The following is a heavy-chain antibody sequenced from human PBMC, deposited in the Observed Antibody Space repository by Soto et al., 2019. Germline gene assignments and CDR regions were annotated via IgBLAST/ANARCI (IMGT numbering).Heavy chain of an antibody. CDR3: ARQTRAAAARRAFDY. J-gene: IGHJ4*02. D-gene: IGHD6-13*01. V-gene: IGHV1-3*01. CDR1: GYTFTNYA. CDR2: INPGNGNT. Sequence: ASVKVSCKASGYTFTNYAIHWVRQAPGQRLEWMGWINPGNGNTKYSQKFQGRVTITRDTSASTAYMELSSLRSEDTAVYYCARQTRAAAARRAFDYWGQGTLVTVSS.